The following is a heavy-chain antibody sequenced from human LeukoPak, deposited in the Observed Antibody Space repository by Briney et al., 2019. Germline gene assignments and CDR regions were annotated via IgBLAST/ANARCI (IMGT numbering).Heavy chain of an antibody. J-gene: IGHJ4*02. CDR3: AKRVAYSSTWAYFDY. CDR1: GFTVSSNY. V-gene: IGHV3-23*01. Sequence: PGGSLRLSCAASGFTVSSNYMSWVRQAPGKGLEWVSVITDSGGNTYYADSVKGRFTTSRDNSKNTVSLQVNSLRAEDTAVYYCAKRVAYSSTWAYFDYWGQGTLVTVSS. CDR2: ITDSGGNT. D-gene: IGHD6-13*01.